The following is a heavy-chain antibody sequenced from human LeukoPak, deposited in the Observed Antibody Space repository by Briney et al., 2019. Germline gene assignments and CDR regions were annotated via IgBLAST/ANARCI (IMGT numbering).Heavy chain of an antibody. CDR2: IYPGDSDT. CDR1: GYSFTSYW. J-gene: IGHJ4*02. V-gene: IGHV5-51*01. Sequence: GESLKIACKGSGYSFTSYWIGWVRQMPGKGLEWMGIIYPGDSDTRYSPSFQGQVTISADKSISTAYLQWSSLKASDTAMYYCARGSLGYYGSGSYYKGTFYFDYWGQGTLVTVSP. D-gene: IGHD3-10*01. CDR3: ARGSLGYYGSGSYYKGTFYFDY.